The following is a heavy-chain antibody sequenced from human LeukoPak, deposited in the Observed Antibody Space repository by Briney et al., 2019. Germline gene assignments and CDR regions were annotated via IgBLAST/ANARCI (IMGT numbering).Heavy chain of an antibody. CDR1: CGPFSGYF. CDR2: NHNSGTT. J-gene: IGHJ4*02. CDR3: ARRYYYNLGSFPFDF. V-gene: IGHV4-34*01. Sequence: SETLSLPLAVSCGPFSGYFWSWIRQSSGKGLEWIGENHNSGTTNYNPSLNSRVTISDDTSKNQFYLNLSSVTAADTAVYYCARRYYYNLGSFPFDFWGQGTLVTVSS. D-gene: IGHD3-10*01.